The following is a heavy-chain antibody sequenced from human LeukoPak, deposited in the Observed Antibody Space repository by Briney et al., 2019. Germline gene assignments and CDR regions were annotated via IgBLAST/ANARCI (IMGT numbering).Heavy chain of an antibody. CDR2: IYHSGST. V-gene: IGHV4-38-2*02. Sequence: PSETLSLTCTVSGYSISSGYYWGWIRQPPGKGLEWIGSIYHSGSTYYNPSLKSRVTISVDTSKNQFSLKLSSVTAADTAVYYCARDSVAGNWFDPWGQGTLVNISS. CDR3: ARDSVAGNWFDP. J-gene: IGHJ5*02. D-gene: IGHD6-19*01. CDR1: GYSISSGYY.